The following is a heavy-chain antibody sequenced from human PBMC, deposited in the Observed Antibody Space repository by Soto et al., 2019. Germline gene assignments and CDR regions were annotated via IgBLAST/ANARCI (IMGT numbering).Heavy chain of an antibody. V-gene: IGHV1-69*01. CDR3: AGEGRQKCGGDCWFDY. CDR2: IIPIFGTA. J-gene: IGHJ4*02. Sequence: QVQLVQSGAEVKKPGSSVKVSCKASGGTFSSYAISWVRQAPGQGLEWMGGIIPIFGTANYAQKFQGRVTITADESTSTAYRELSSLRSEDTAVYYCAGEGRQKCGGDCWFDYWGQGTLVTVSS. CDR1: GGTFSSYA. D-gene: IGHD2-21*02.